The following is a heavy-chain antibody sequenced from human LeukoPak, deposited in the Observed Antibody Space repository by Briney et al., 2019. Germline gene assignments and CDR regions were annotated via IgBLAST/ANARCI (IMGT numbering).Heavy chain of an antibody. CDR3: GRDSNLGYCTNGVCYTL. CDR1: GDSTNNYY. D-gene: IGHD2-8*01. J-gene: IGHJ4*02. Sequence: SETLSLTCSVSGDSTNNYYWIWIRQPAGKGLEWIGRVHSSGSTTYNSALRGRITMSLDTSKNQFSLKLNSVTAADTAVYYCGRDSNLGYCTNGVCYTLWGQGTLVTVSS. V-gene: IGHV4-4*07. CDR2: VHSSGST.